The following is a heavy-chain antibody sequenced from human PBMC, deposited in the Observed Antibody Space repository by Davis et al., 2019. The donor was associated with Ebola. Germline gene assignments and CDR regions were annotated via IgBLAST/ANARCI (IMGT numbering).Heavy chain of an antibody. V-gene: IGHV1-18*01. CDR1: GYTFTSYG. J-gene: IGHJ4*02. D-gene: IGHD6-19*01. CDR2: ISTYNGNT. CDR3: ARAYASAYSSGWYPFDY. Sequence: AASVKVSCKASGYTFTSYGISWVRQAPGQGLEWMGWISTYNGNTNYAQKFQGRVTITADKSTSTAYMELSSLRSEDTAVYYCARAYASAYSSGWYPFDYWGQGTLVTVSS.